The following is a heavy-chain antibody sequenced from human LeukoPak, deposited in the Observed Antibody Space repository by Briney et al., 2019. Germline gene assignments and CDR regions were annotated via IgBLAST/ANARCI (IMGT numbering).Heavy chain of an antibody. J-gene: IGHJ4*02. D-gene: IGHD3-16*01. CDR2: VSGGGGNT. V-gene: IGHV3-23*01. Sequence: TGGSLRLSCAASGFTFSSYAMSWVRQAPGKGLERVATVSGGGGNTYYADSLRGRFTISRDNSKDTLYLQMNSLRAEDTAVYYCARDRDTYDYVFAFWGQGTLVTVSS. CDR1: GFTFSSYA. CDR3: ARDRDTYDYVFAF.